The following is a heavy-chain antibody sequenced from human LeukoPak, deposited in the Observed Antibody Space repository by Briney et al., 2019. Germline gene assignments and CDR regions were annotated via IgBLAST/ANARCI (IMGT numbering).Heavy chain of an antibody. J-gene: IGHJ4*02. D-gene: IGHD1-26*01. Sequence: GGSLRLSCAASGFIFSSYAMHWVRQAPGKGLEWVAVISYDGSNKYYADSVKGRFTISRDNSKNTLYLQMNSLRAEDTAVYYCAREREGPGEQGFDYWGQGTLVTVSS. CDR3: AREREGPGEQGFDY. CDR1: GFIFSSYA. CDR2: ISYDGSNK. V-gene: IGHV3-30-3*01.